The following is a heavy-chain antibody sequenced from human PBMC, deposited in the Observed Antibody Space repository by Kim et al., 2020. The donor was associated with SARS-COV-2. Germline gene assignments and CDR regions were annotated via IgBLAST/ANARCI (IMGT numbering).Heavy chain of an antibody. J-gene: IGHJ4*02. V-gene: IGHV3-30*04. CDR1: GFTFSSYA. CDR2: ISYDGSNK. CDR3: AREMVDIVVVPTTIGTGQSSFDY. D-gene: IGHD2-2*03. Sequence: GGSLRLSCAASGFTFSSYAMHWVRQAPGKGLEWVAVISYDGSNKYYADSVKGRFTISRDNSKNTLYLQMNSLRAEDTAVYYCAREMVDIVVVPTTIGTGQSSFDYWGQGTLVTVSS.